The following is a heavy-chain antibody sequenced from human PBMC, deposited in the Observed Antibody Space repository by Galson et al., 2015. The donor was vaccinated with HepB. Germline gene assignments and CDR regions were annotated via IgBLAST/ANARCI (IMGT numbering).Heavy chain of an antibody. D-gene: IGHD7-27*01. CDR1: GFTFSSYA. CDR2: ISYDGSNK. CDR3: AKAPREYWGSDAFDI. Sequence: SLRLSCAASGFTFSSYAMHWVRQAPGKGLEWVAVISYDGSNKYYTDSLKGRFTISRDNSKNTLYLQMNSLRAEDTAVYYCAKAPREYWGSDAFDIWGQGTMVTVSS. V-gene: IGHV3-30*04. J-gene: IGHJ3*02.